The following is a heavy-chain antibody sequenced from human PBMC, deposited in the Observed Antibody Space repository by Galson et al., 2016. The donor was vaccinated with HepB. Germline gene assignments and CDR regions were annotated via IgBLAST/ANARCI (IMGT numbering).Heavy chain of an antibody. CDR3: ARDAMPISCSSTSCQYYGMDV. Sequence: SLRLSCAVSGFTVSNNYMSWVRQAPGKGLEWVSVIYSGGGTYYADSVKGRFTISRDNSKNTLYLQMNSLRAEDTAVYYCARDAMPISCSSTSCQYYGMDVWGQGTTVTVSS. CDR2: IYSGGGT. CDR1: GFTVSNNY. V-gene: IGHV3-53*01. J-gene: IGHJ6*02. D-gene: IGHD2-2*01.